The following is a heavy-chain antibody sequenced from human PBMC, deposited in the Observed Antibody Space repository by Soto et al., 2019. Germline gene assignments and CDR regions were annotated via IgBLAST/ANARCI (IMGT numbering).Heavy chain of an antibody. V-gene: IGHV3-7*01. CDR2: IKQDGSEK. CDR3: ARDLSRSCSGYDPDY. Sequence: PGGSLRLSCAASGFTFSSYWMSWVRQAPGKGLEWVANIKQDGSEKYYVDSVKGRFTISRDNAKNSLYLQMNSLRAEDTAVYYCARDLSRSCSGYDPDYWGQGTLVTVSS. J-gene: IGHJ4*02. CDR1: GFTFSSYW. D-gene: IGHD5-12*01.